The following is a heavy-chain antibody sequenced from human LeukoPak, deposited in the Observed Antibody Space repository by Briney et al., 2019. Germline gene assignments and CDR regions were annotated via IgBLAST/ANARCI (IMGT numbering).Heavy chain of an antibody. CDR3: ARVPAVAGIFDY. CDR2: INPSGGST. J-gene: IGHJ4*02. Sequence: ASVKVSCKASGYTFTSYYMHWVRQAPGQGFEWMGIINPSGGSTSYAQKFQGRVTKTRDTSTSTVYMELSSLRSEDTAVYYCARVPAVAGIFDYWGQGTLVTVSS. D-gene: IGHD6-19*01. V-gene: IGHV1-46*01. CDR1: GYTFTSYY.